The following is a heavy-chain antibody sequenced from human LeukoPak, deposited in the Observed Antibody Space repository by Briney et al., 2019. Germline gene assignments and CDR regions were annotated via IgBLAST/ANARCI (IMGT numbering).Heavy chain of an antibody. CDR2: INHRGST. CDR1: GGSFSAYY. CDR3: ARGRSSGWSSSIDY. V-gene: IGHV4-34*01. Sequence: KPSETLSLTCAVYGGSFSAYYWSWIRQPPGKGPEWIGEINHRGSTNYNPPLKSRVTISVDTSKNQFSLNLSSMAAADTAVYYCARGRSSGWSSSIDYWGQGTLVTASS. D-gene: IGHD6-13*01. J-gene: IGHJ4*02.